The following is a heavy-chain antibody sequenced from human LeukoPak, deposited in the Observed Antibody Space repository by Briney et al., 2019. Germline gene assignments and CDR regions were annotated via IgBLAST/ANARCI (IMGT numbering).Heavy chain of an antibody. CDR3: ARDHGSGSFSIDY. V-gene: IGHV3-21*01. D-gene: IGHD3-10*01. CDR2: ISSSSSYI. CDR1: GFTFSSYS. Sequence: GGSLRLSCAASGFTFSSYSMNWVRQAPGKGLEWVSSISSSSSYIYYADSVKGRFTISRDNAKNSLYLQMNSLRAEDTAVYYCARDHGSGSFSIDYWGQRTLVTVSS. J-gene: IGHJ4*02.